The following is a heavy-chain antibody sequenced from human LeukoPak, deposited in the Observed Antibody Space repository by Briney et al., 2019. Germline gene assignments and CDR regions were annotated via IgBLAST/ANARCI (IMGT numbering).Heavy chain of an antibody. CDR2: IYYSGST. D-gene: IGHD2/OR15-2a*01. J-gene: IGHJ4*02. V-gene: IGHV4-59*01. CDR1: GGSFSGYY. Sequence: SETLSLTCAVYGGSFSGYYWSWIRRPPGKGLEWIGYIYYSGSTNYNPSLKSRVTISVDTSKNQFSLKLSSVTAADTAVYYCARGSIVASVDFWGQGTLVTVSS. CDR3: ARGSIVASVDF.